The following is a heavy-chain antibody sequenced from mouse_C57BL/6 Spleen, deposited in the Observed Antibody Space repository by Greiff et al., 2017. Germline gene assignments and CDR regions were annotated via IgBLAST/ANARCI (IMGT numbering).Heavy chain of an antibody. CDR1: GYAFSSSW. D-gene: IGHD4-1*01. Sequence: QVQLQQSGPELVKPGASVKISCKASGYAFSSSWMNWVKQRPGKGLEWIGRIYPGDGDTNYNGKFKGKATLTTDKSSSTAYMQLSSLTSEDSAVYFCATDNWEGYFGVWGTGATVTVSS. V-gene: IGHV1-82*01. CDR3: ATDNWEGYFGV. J-gene: IGHJ1*03. CDR2: IYPGDGDT.